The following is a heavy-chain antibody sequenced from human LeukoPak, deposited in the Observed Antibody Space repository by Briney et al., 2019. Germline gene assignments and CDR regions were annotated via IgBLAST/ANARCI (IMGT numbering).Heavy chain of an antibody. CDR2: INTNTGNP. CDR3: ARAHPGYSYGPPFIDY. J-gene: IGHJ4*02. V-gene: IGHV7-4-1*02. CDR1: GYTFTSYT. Sequence: ASVKVSCKASGYTFTSYTMDWVRQAPGQGLEWMGWINTNTGNPTYAQGFTGRFVFSLDTSVSTAYLQISSLKAEDTAIYYCARAHPGYSYGPPFIDYWGQGTLVTVSS. D-gene: IGHD5-18*01.